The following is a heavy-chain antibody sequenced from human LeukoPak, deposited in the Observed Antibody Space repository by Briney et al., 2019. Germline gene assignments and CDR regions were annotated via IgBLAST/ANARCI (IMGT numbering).Heavy chain of an antibody. Sequence: TSETLSLTCTVSGGSISSYYWSWIRQPPGKGLEWIGYIYYSGSTDSNPSLKSRVTISVDTSKNQFSLKLRSVTAADTAVYYCARHDRIIASPLVWGQGILVTVSS. D-gene: IGHD2/OR15-2a*01. J-gene: IGHJ4*02. CDR2: IYYSGST. V-gene: IGHV4-59*01. CDR1: GGSISSYY. CDR3: ARHDRIIASPLV.